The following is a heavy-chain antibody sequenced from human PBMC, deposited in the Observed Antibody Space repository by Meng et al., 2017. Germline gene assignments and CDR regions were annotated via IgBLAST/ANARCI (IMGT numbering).Heavy chain of an antibody. CDR2: IHYSGSR. J-gene: IGHJ4*02. CDR1: GGSVSSASYS. V-gene: IGHV4-61*01. Sequence: QVPLTSAGPGLVRPSETLSLTCNVSGGSVSSASYSWSWIRQPPGKGLEWIGLIHYSGSRNYNPSLKSRVTMSVDTSKNQVSLRLTSVTAADTAVYYCARFYGSGTFEVHDYWGQGTLVTVSS. CDR3: ARFYGSGTFEVHDY. D-gene: IGHD3-10*01.